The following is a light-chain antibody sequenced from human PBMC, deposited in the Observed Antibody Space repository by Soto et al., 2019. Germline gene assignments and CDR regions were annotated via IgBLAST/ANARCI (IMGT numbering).Light chain of an antibody. CDR3: QQRGNWPLT. CDR2: DAY. Sequence: EVVLTQSPATLSLSPGERATLSYRASQSISVYLAWYQQKLGQAPRLLISDAYNRATGIPARFSGSGSGTDFTLTISSLEPEDFAVYYCQQRGNWPLTFGGGTTVEIK. CDR1: QSISVY. J-gene: IGKJ4*01. V-gene: IGKV3-11*01.